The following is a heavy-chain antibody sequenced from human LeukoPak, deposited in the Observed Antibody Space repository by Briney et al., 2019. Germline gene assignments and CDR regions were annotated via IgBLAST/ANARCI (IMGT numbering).Heavy chain of an antibody. CDR2: ISYDGSNK. CDR3: ANTYSSSWYPLFDS. D-gene: IGHD6-13*01. V-gene: IGHV3-30-3*01. CDR1: GFTFSSYA. Sequence: GGSLRLSCAASGFTFSSYAMHWVRQAPGKGLEWVAVISYDGSNKYYADSVKGRFTISRDNSKNTLYLQMNSLRAEDTAVYYCANTYSSSWYPLFDSWGQGTLVTVSS. J-gene: IGHJ4*02.